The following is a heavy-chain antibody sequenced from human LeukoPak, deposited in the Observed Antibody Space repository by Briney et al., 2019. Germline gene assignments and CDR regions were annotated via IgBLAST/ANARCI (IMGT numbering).Heavy chain of an antibody. V-gene: IGHV3-30*18. J-gene: IGHJ4*02. CDR2: ISYDGSNK. CDR1: GFTFSSYG. Sequence: PGGSLRLSCAASGFTFSSYGMHWVRQAPGKGLEWVAVISYDGSNKYYADSVRGRFTISRDNSKNTLSLQMNSLRAEDTAVYYCAKEHYGSGMTTFDYWGQGTLVTVSS. CDR3: AKEHYGSGMTTFDY. D-gene: IGHD3-10*01.